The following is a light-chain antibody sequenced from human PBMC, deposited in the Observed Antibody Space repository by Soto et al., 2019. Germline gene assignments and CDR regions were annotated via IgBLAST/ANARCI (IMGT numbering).Light chain of an antibody. CDR2: AAS. Sequence: DIQMTQSPSSLSASVGDRVTITCRASQSISSYLNWYQQKPGKAPKLLIYAASSLQSGVPSRFSCSGSGTDFTLTISSLQPEDFATYYCQQCYRPLTFGGGTKVEIK. J-gene: IGKJ4*01. CDR1: QSISSY. V-gene: IGKV1-39*01. CDR3: QQCYRPLT.